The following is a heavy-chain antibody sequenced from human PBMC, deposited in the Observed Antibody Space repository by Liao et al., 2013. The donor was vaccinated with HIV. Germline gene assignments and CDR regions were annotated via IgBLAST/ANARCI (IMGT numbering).Heavy chain of an antibody. Sequence: QVQLQESGPGLVKPSETLSLTCTVSGGSISSYYWSWIRQPAGKGLEWIGRIYTSGSTNYNPSLKSRVTMSVDTSKNQFSLKLSSVTAADTAVYYCARVTEGYDILTGLGEYYFDYWGQGTLVTVSS. CDR1: GGSISSYY. CDR3: ARVTEGYDILTGLGEYYFDY. V-gene: IGHV4-4*07. D-gene: IGHD3-9*01. J-gene: IGHJ4*02. CDR2: IYTSGST.